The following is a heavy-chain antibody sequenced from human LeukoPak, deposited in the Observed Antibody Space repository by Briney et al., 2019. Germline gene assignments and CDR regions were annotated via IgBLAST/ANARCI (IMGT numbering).Heavy chain of an antibody. D-gene: IGHD3-16*02. Sequence: SETLSLTCTVSGGSISSGGYYWSWIRQHPGKGLEWIGYIYYSGSTYYNPSLKSRVTISVDTSKNQFSLKLSSVTAADTAVYYFARRGYEYVWGSYPNRPYFFDYWGQGTLVTVSS. CDR3: ARRGYEYVWGSYPNRPYFFDY. V-gene: IGHV4-31*03. J-gene: IGHJ4*02. CDR2: IYYSGST. CDR1: GGSISSGGYY.